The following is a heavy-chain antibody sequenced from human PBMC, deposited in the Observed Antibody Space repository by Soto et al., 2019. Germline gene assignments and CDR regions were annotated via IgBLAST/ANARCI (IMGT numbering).Heavy chain of an antibody. CDR3: ARQGSY. J-gene: IGHJ4*02. CDR1: GVSISDTSYY. V-gene: IGHV4-39*01. CDR2: IYFNGNT. Sequence: QLQLQESGPGLVKPSETLSLTCNVSGVSISDTSYYWGWIRQPPGKGLEWIGTIYFNGNTFYNPSLKSRLTISVDSPKNQISLRLTSVTAADTAVYYCARQGSYWGQGTLVAVSS.